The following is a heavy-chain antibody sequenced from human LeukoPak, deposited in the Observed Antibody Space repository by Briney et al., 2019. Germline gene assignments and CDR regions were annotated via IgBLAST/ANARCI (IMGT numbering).Heavy chain of an antibody. CDR1: GFTFSSYW. CDR2: IHSDGSST. D-gene: IGHD6-19*01. Sequence: GGSLRLSCAASGFTFSSYWMHWVRQAPGKGLVWVSRIHSDGSSTSYADSVKGRFTISRDNAKNTLYLQMNSLRAEDTAVCYCARALFTKRRSSGWYESGYWGQGTLVTVSS. J-gene: IGHJ4*02. V-gene: IGHV3-74*01. CDR3: ARALFTKRRSSGWYESGY.